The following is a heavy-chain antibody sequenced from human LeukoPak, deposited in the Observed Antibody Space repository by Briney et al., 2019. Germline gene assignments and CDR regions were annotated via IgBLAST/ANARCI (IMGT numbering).Heavy chain of an antibody. J-gene: IGHJ6*04. CDR1: EFEPTYFW. CDR2: INPDGSES. V-gene: IGHV3-7*01. CDR3: ATFVGTVSGSYTVPGGLLV. Sequence: GGSLRLSCVALEFEPTYFWMTWVRRAPGNGLEWVANINPDGSESFYLDSVRGRFTISRDNAKKSLYLQMNSLRAEDTAVYYCATFVGTVSGSYTVPGGLLVWGKGATVSVSS. D-gene: IGHD3-16*02.